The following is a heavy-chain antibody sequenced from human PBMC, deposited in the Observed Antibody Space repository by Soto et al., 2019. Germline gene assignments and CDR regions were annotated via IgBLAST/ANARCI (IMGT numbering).Heavy chain of an antibody. J-gene: IGHJ4*02. V-gene: IGHV4-61*01. CDR2: IYYSGST. CDR3: ARHKAAAGKAFDY. D-gene: IGHD6-13*01. CDR1: GGSVNIGTYY. Sequence: PSETMSLTCTVPGGSVNIGTYYWSWIRQPPGKGLEWIGFIYYSGSTNYNPSLKSRVTISVDTSKNLFSLKVSSLTAADTAVYYCARHKAAAGKAFDYWGQGTLVTVSS.